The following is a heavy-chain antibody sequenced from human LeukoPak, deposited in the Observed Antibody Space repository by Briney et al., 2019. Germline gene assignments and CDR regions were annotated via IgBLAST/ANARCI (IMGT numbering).Heavy chain of an antibody. CDR3: ARSPYVPLQLDY. CDR2: IYYSGST. V-gene: IGHV4-59*01. CDR1: GGSISSYY. Sequence: SETLSLTYSVSGGSISSYYWSWIRQPPGKGLEWIGFIYYSGSTNSNPSLKGRVTISVDTSKNQFSLNLSSVTAADTAVYYCARSPYVPLQLDYWGQGTLVTVSS. J-gene: IGHJ4*02. D-gene: IGHD3-16*01.